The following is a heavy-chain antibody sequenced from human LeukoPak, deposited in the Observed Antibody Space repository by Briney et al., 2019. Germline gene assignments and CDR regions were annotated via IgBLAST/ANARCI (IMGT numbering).Heavy chain of an antibody. D-gene: IGHD4-17*01. CDR2: ITGSGGTT. J-gene: IGHJ3*01. Sequence: PGGSLRLTCTGSGFAFGNYGMTWVRQPPGKGLEWVSAITGSGGTTRYTDSVTGRFTISRDNSGNTLFLQMNSLRAEYTAVYYCAKDPNGDYLGAFDFWGPWTLVTVSS. V-gene: IGHV3-23*01. CDR1: GFAFGNYG. CDR3: AKDPNGDYLGAFDF.